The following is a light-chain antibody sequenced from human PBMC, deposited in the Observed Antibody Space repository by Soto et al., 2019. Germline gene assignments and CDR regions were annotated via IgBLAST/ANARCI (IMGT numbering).Light chain of an antibody. V-gene: IGLV2-11*01. CDR2: DVS. CDR3: CSYAGSYTEV. J-gene: IGLJ1*01. CDR1: SSDVGGYNY. Sequence: QSVLAQPRSVSGSPGQSVTISCTGTSSDVGGYNYVSWYQQHPGKAPKLMSYDVSKRPSGVPDRFSGSKSGNTASLTSSGLEAEDEADYYCCSYAGSYTEVFGTGTKVTVL.